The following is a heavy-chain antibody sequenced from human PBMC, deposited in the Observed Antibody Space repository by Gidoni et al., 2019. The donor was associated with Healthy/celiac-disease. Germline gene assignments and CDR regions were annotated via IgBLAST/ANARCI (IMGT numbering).Heavy chain of an antibody. CDR3: AAEVLWFVELLSDY. D-gene: IGHD3-10*01. Sequence: EGQLVESGGGSGQSGGSLRHSCEASGSTFSSYSMNGVRQAPGTGLGGFSYIISSSCTRYYADSVKGRFTISRDNSKNSLYLQMNSLRAEDTAVYYCAAEVLWFVELLSDYWGQGTLVTVSS. CDR1: GSTFSSYS. J-gene: IGHJ4*02. CDR2: IISSSCTR. V-gene: IGHV3-48*01.